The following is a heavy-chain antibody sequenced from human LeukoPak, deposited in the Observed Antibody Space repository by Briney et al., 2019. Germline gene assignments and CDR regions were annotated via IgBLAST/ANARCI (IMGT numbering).Heavy chain of an antibody. CDR2: INPSGGST. CDR1: GYTFTSYY. D-gene: IGHD3-9*01. CDR3: ARGGYFDWLSPFDY. J-gene: IGHJ4*02. V-gene: IGHV1-46*01. Sequence: ASVKVSCKASGYTFTSYYMHWVRQAPGQGLEWMGIINPSGGSTSYAQKFQGRVTITADESTSTAYMELSSLRSEDTAVYYCARGGYFDWLSPFDYWGQGTLVTVSS.